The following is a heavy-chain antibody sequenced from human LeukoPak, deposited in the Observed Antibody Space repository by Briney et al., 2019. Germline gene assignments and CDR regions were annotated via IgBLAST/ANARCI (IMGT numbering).Heavy chain of an antibody. CDR3: ASQSFAKFDP. CDR1: GFTFSSYG. CDR2: ISSSGSTI. D-gene: IGHD3-16*01. Sequence: PGGSLRLSCAASGFTFSSYGMHWVRQAPGKGLEWVSYISSSGSTIYYADSVKGRFTISRDNARNSLFLQMNSLRVEDTAVYYCASQSFAKFDPWGQGTLVIVSS. J-gene: IGHJ5*02. V-gene: IGHV3-48*04.